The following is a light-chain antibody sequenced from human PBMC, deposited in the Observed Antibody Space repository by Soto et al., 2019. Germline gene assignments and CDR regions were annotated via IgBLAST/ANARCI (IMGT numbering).Light chain of an antibody. CDR1: SSDVGGYNY. CDR3: LSYAGSNTVL. Sequence: QSALTQPRSVSGSPGQSVTISCTGTSSDVGGYNYVSWYQQHPGKAPKLVIYDVSKRPSGVPDRFSGSKSGNAASLSISGLQAEDEADYYCLSYAGSNTVLFGGGTKVTVL. J-gene: IGLJ3*02. V-gene: IGLV2-11*01. CDR2: DVS.